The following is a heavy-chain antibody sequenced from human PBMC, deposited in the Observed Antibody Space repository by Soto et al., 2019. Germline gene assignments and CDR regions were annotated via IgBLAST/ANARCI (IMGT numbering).Heavy chain of an antibody. CDR1: GFTFSSYG. V-gene: IGHV3-30*18. CDR3: AKDLPLNCIADCGPLDY. D-gene: IGHD2-21*02. J-gene: IGHJ4*01. CDR2: ISYDGSTK. Sequence: QVQLVESGGGVVQPGRSLRLACAASGFTFSSYGMYWVRQAPDKGLGWVALISYDGSTKYYANSVKGRFSISRDNSTNTAYLLMDSMGAEDTALYYCAKDLPLNCIADCGPLDYWGDGTLVIDST.